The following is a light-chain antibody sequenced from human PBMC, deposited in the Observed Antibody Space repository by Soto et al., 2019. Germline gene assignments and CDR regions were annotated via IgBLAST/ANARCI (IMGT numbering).Light chain of an antibody. Sequence: QSALTQPASVSGSPGQSITISCTGTTSDIGDYNYVSWYQQHPGKAPKLMISEVSNRPSGVSNRFSGSKSDNTASLTISGLQAEDEADYYCSSYTSRTTVVFGGGTKLTVL. CDR2: EVS. V-gene: IGLV2-14*01. J-gene: IGLJ3*02. CDR3: SSYTSRTTVV. CDR1: TSDIGDYNY.